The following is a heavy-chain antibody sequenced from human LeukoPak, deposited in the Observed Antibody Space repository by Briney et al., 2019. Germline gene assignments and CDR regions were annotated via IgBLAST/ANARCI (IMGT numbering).Heavy chain of an antibody. CDR3: ARTSDTAKYYYYYYGMDV. J-gene: IGHJ6*02. D-gene: IGHD5-18*01. CDR1: GFSFSSYA. Sequence: GGSLKLSCAASGFSFSSYAMSWVRQAPGKGLERVSSISGSGDNTYYAGSVKGRFTISRDNSKNTLYLQMNSLRAEDTAVYHCARTSDTAKYYYYYYGMDVWGQGTTVTVSS. V-gene: IGHV3-23*01. CDR2: ISGSGDNT.